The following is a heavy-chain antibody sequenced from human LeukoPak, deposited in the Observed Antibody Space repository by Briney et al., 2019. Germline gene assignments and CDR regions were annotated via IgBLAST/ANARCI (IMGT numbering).Heavy chain of an antibody. J-gene: IGHJ6*02. CDR1: GGTFSSYA. CDR3: ARVVGYCSSTSCYPKDADYYYYGMDV. Sequence: ASGKVSCKASGGTFSSYAISWVRQAPGQGLEWMGGIIPIFGTANYAQKFQGRVTITADESTSTAYMELSSLRSEDTAVYYCARVVGYCSSTSCYPKDADYYYYGMDVWGQGTTVTVSS. CDR2: IIPIFGTA. D-gene: IGHD2-2*01. V-gene: IGHV1-69*13.